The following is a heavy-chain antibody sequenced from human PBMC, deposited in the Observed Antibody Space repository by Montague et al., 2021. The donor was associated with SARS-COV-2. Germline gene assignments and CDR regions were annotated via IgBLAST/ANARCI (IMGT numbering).Heavy chain of an antibody. J-gene: IGHJ3*01. D-gene: IGHD3-22*01. CDR2: ANDHGGTA. CDR1: GFSFSDYA. CDR3: ARSQYHHDSDGYSDAFNV. V-gene: IGHV3-64*02. Sequence: SLRLSCAASGFSFSDYAMHWVRQAPGKRLEYVSTANDHGGTAYYADSVKGRFTISRDNARNMLYLQMGSLRTEDMAVYYCARSQYHHDSDGYSDAFNVWGQGTMVIVSS.